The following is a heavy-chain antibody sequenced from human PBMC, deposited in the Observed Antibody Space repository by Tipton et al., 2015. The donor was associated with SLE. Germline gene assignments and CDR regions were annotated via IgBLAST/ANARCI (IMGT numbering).Heavy chain of an antibody. D-gene: IGHD1-26*01. CDR3: ARRAGGTGPDY. V-gene: IGHV4-4*07. J-gene: IGHJ4*02. Sequence: TLSLTCTVSGGSMISYYWYWIRQPAGKGLEWIGRIYTSGTTNYNPSPKSRVTMTVDTSTNQFSLKLRFVTAADTAVYYCARRAGGTGPDYWGQGTLVTVSS. CDR1: GGSMISYY. CDR2: IYTSGTT.